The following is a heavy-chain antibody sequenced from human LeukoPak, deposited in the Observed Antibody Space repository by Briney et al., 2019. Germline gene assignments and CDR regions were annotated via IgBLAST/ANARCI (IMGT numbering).Heavy chain of an antibody. CDR2: IYYSGST. Sequence: SQTLSLTCTVSGGSISSGGYYWSWIRQHPGKGLEWIGYIYYSGSTYYNPSLKSRVTISVDTSRNQFSLKLSSVTAADTAVYYCARAHPLGAPTKANIVATNSDYFDYWGQGTLVTVSS. J-gene: IGHJ4*02. D-gene: IGHD5-12*01. V-gene: IGHV4-31*03. CDR3: ARAHPLGAPTKANIVATNSDYFDY. CDR1: GGSISSGGYY.